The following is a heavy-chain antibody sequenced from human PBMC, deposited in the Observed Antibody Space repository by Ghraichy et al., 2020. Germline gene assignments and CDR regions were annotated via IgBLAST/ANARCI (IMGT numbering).Heavy chain of an antibody. Sequence: LSLTCAASGFTFSSYWMHWVRQAPGKGLVWVSRINSDGSTTTYADSVKGRFTISRDNAKNTLYLQMNSLRAEDTAVYYCARVRGGFDYWGQGTLVTVSS. CDR1: GFTFSSYW. CDR3: ARVRGGFDY. V-gene: IGHV3-74*01. J-gene: IGHJ4*02. CDR2: INSDGSTT.